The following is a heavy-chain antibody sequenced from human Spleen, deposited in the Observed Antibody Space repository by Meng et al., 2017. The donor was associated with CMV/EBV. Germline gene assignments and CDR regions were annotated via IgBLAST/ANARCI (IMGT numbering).Heavy chain of an antibody. CDR3: ARQVEMATNPYYFDY. J-gene: IGHJ4*02. CDR2: IYYSGST. Sequence: GGAISSSSYYWGWIRQPPGKGLEWIGSIYYSGSTYYNPSLKSRVTISVDTSKNQFSLKLSSVTAADTAVYYCARQVEMATNPYYFDYWGQGTLVTVSS. D-gene: IGHD5-24*01. CDR1: GGAISSSSYY. V-gene: IGHV4-39*01.